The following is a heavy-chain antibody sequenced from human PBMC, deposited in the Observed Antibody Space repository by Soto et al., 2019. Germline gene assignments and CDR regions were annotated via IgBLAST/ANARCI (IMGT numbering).Heavy chain of an antibody. CDR3: ARQIAALSHDY. Sequence: VGSLRLSCAASGFTFSSYSMNWVRQAPGKGLEWVSSISSSSSYIYYADSVKGRFTISRDNAKNSLYLQMNSLRAEDTAVYYCARQIAALSHDYWGQGTLVTVSS. CDR1: GFTFSSYS. CDR2: ISSSSSYI. J-gene: IGHJ4*02. D-gene: IGHD6-6*01. V-gene: IGHV3-21*01.